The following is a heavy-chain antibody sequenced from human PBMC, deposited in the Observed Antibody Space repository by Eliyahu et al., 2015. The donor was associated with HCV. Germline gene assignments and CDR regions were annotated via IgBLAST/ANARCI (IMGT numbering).Heavy chain of an antibody. J-gene: IGHJ4*02. D-gene: IGHD5-18*01. V-gene: IGHV2-5*01. CDR3: AHRRGNGFGFD. CDR1: GFSXSTSGVG. Sequence: QITLKESGPSLVKPTQTLTLTCTFSGFSXSTSGVGVGWIRQSPGKALEWLALIYWNDDKRYSPSLKSRLTVTKDTSKSQVVLTMTDMDPVDTATYYCAHRRGNGFGFDWGQGTLVTVSS. CDR2: IYWNDDK.